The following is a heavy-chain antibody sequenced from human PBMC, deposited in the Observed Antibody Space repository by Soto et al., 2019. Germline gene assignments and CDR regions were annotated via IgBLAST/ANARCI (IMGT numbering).Heavy chain of an antibody. D-gene: IGHD3-22*01. CDR3: ARGYYYDSSGYYYQDY. CDR2: IYYSGST. CDR1: GGSISIGDYY. J-gene: IGHJ4*02. Sequence: SDTLSLTCTVSGGSISIGDYYWSWIRQPPGKGLEWIGYIYYSGSTYYNPSLKSRVTISVDTSKNQFSLKLSSVTAADTAVYYCARGYYYDSSGYYYQDYWGQGTLVTVSS. V-gene: IGHV4-30-4*02.